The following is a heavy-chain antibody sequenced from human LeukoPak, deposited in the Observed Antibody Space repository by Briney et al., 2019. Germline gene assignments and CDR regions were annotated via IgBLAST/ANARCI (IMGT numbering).Heavy chain of an antibody. CDR2: IWYDGSNK. V-gene: IGHV3-33*06. Sequence: GGSLRLSCAASGFTFSSYGMHWVRQAPGKGLEWVAVIWYDGSNKYYADSVKGRFTISRDNSKNTLYLQMNSLRAKDTAVYYCAKDPYYGSGSYYYYYYYMDVWGKGTTVTVSS. J-gene: IGHJ6*03. CDR1: GFTFSSYG. CDR3: AKDPYYGSGSYYYYYYYMDV. D-gene: IGHD3-10*01.